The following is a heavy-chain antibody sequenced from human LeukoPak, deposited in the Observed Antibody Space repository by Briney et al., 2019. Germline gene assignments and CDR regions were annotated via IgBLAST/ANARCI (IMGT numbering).Heavy chain of an antibody. V-gene: IGHV3-53*01. D-gene: IGHD4-17*01. Sequence: GGSLRLSCAASGFTVSSSYMSWVRQAPGKGLEWVSVIYTDGRTYYADSVKGRYTTSRDKSRNTLYLQMNSLRVEDTAVYYCARSGVYGDHRGHFDSWGQGTLVTVSS. CDR1: GFTVSSSY. J-gene: IGHJ4*02. CDR3: ARSGVYGDHRGHFDS. CDR2: IYTDGRT.